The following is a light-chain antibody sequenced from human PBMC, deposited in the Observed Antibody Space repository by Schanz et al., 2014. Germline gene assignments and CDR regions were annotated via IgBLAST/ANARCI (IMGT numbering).Light chain of an antibody. CDR1: SSDVGGYKY. CDR3: QSYDSSLSASVV. Sequence: QSALTQPPSASGSPGQSVTISCTGTSSDVGGYKYVSWYQQHPGKAPKLMIYDVTKRPSGVPDRFSGSKSGTSASLAITGLQAEDEADYYCQSYDSSLSASVVFGGGTKLTVL. V-gene: IGLV2-8*01. CDR2: DVT. J-gene: IGLJ2*01.